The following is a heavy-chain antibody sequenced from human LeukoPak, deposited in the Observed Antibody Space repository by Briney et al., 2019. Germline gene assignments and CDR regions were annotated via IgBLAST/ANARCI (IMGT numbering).Heavy chain of an antibody. D-gene: IGHD6-19*01. Sequence: GASVKVSCKASGYTFTGYYMHWVRQAPGQGLEWMGWINPNSGGTNYAQKFQGRVTMTRDTSSSTAYMELSRLRSDDTAVYYCALFSGWTSYYFDYWGQGTLVTVSS. CDR2: INPNSGGT. CDR1: GYTFTGYY. CDR3: ALFSGWTSYYFDY. V-gene: IGHV1-2*02. J-gene: IGHJ4*02.